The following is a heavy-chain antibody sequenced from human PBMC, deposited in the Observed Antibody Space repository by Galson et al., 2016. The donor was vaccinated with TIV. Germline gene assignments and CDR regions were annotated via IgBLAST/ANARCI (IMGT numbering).Heavy chain of an antibody. Sequence: SVKVSCKASGYNFAMHAISWVRQAPGEGLEWMAWTRTYNGDTRHAEKVQGRVTTTTDTSTGTAYMELRSLRSDDTAVHYCARDRNSVSAVVLEDDAFDIWGQGTLVTVSS. V-gene: IGHV1-18*01. CDR1: GYNFAMHA. CDR3: ARDRNSVSAVVLEDDAFDI. CDR2: TRTYNGDT. D-gene: IGHD3-3*01. J-gene: IGHJ3*02.